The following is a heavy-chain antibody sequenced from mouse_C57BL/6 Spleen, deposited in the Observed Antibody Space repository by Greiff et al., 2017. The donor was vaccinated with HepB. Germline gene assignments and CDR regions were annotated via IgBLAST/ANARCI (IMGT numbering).Heavy chain of an antibody. CDR1: GYTFTSYW. V-gene: IGHV1-52*01. Sequence: QVQLQQSGAELVRPGSSVKLSCKASGYTFTSYWMHWVKQRPIQGLEWIGNIDPSDSETHYNQKFKDKATLTVDKSSSTAYMQLSSLTSEDSAVYYCARGGIYYDYDGDYWGQGTTLTVSS. CDR3: ARGGIYYDYDGDY. CDR2: IDPSDSET. J-gene: IGHJ2*01. D-gene: IGHD2-4*01.